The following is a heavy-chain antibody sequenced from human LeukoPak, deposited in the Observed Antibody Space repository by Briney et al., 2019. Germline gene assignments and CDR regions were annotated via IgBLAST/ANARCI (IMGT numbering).Heavy chain of an antibody. CDR3: ARSYSGGWYGTFDL. CDR1: GGSISSYY. Sequence: SETLSLTCTVSGGSISSYYWSWIRQPPGKGLEWIGYIYYSGSTNYNPSLKSRVTISVDTSKNQFSLKLSSVTAADTAVYYCARSYSGGWYGTFDLWGRGTLVTVSS. J-gene: IGHJ2*01. V-gene: IGHV4-59*01. D-gene: IGHD6-19*01. CDR2: IYYSGST.